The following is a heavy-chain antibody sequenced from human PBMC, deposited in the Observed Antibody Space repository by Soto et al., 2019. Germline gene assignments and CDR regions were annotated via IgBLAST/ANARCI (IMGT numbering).Heavy chain of an antibody. Sequence: QVQLQESGPGLVKPSQTLSLTCTVSGGSISSDIYYWNWIRQHPGKGLDWLGYIYYSGSTYYNPSLKSRVTISVDTSKNQFSLKLSSVTAADTAVYYCARGDFGEFFFDYWGQGTLVTVSS. J-gene: IGHJ4*02. CDR2: IYYSGST. CDR3: ARGDFGEFFFDY. V-gene: IGHV4-31*03. CDR1: GGSISSDIYY. D-gene: IGHD3-10*01.